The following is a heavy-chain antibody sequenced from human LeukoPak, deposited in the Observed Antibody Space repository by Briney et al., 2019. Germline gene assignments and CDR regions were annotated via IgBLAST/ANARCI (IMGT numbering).Heavy chain of an antibody. D-gene: IGHD5-18*01. CDR2: INWNGGSI. CDR1: GFSSDDYG. CDR3: ARADKDGYGFFGFDY. Sequence: GGSLRLSCPPSGFSSDDYGMSWVRQAPGKGLEWVSGINWNGGSIGYADSVKGRFTISRDNAKNSLYLQINSLRAEDTALYYCARADKDGYGFFGFDYWGQGTLVTVSS. V-gene: IGHV3-20*04. J-gene: IGHJ4*02.